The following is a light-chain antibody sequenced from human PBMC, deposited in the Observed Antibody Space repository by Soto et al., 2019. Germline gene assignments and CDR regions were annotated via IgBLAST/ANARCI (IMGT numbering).Light chain of an antibody. J-gene: IGKJ4*01. CDR2: GAS. CDR3: QQYGSSPLT. Sequence: EIVLTQSPGTLSLSPGERATLSCRASQSVSSSFLAWYQQKPGQAPRLLIYGASSRATGIPDRFSGSGSGTEFTLTISRLEAEDDAVYYCQQYGSSPLTFGGGTKVEIK. CDR1: QSVSSSF. V-gene: IGKV3-20*01.